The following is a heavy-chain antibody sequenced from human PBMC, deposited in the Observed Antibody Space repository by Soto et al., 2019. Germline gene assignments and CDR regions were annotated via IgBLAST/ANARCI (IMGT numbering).Heavy chain of an antibody. Sequence: EVQLVESGGGLVQAGGSLRLSCAASGFTVSGNYVTWVRQAPGKGLEWVSVIYTDDNIYYADSVTGRFTISRDNSKNTFYLQMNRLRVEDTAVYYCATELIAKYGMDVWAQGTTVTVSS. V-gene: IGHV3-53*01. D-gene: IGHD2-21*01. CDR1: GFTVSGNY. CDR2: IYTDDNI. CDR3: ATELIAKYGMDV. J-gene: IGHJ6*02.